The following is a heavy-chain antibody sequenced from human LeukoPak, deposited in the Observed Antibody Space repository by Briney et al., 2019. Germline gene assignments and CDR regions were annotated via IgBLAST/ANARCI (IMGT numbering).Heavy chain of an antibody. J-gene: IGHJ5*02. D-gene: IGHD4-17*01. CDR2: IYYSGST. V-gene: IGHV4-59*08. CDR1: GGSISSYS. Sequence: SETLSLTCTVSGGSISSYSWSWIRQPPGKGLEWIVYIYYSGSTNYNPSLKSRVTISVDTSKNQFSLKLSSVPAADTAVYYCARHAEYYGDYSRSWFDPWGQGTLVTVSS. CDR3: ARHAEYYGDYSRSWFDP.